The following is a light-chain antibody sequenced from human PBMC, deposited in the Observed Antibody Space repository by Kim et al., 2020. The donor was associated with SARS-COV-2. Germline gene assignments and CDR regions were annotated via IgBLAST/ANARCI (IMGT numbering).Light chain of an antibody. CDR1: SSDVGSYNL. CDR3: YSYAGSSTYV. J-gene: IGLJ1*01. V-gene: IGLV2-23*02. Sequence: QSALTQPASVSGSPVQSITISCTGTSSDVGSYNLVSWYQQHPGKAPKLMIYEVSKRPSGVSNRFSGSKSGNTASLTISGLQAEDEADYYCYSYAGSSTYVFGTGTKVTVL. CDR2: EVS.